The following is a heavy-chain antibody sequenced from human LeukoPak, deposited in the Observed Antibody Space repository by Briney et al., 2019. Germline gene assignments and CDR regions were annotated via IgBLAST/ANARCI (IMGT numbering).Heavy chain of an antibody. J-gene: IGHJ6*04. CDR2: IKQDGSEK. Sequence: PSETLSLTCSVSGGSISTYYWSWIRQSAGKGLEWVANIKQDGSEKYYVDSVKGRFTISRDNAKNSLYLQMNSLRAEDTAVYYCASVDVWGKGTTVTVSS. CDR1: GGSISTYY. CDR3: ASVDV. V-gene: IGHV3-7*01.